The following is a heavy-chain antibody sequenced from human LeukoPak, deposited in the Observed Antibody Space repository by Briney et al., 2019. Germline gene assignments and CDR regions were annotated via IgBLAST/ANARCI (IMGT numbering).Heavy chain of an antibody. CDR2: ISAYNGNT. Sequence: ASVQVSCKASGYTFASYGISWVRQAPGQGLEWMGWISAYNGNTNYAQKPQGRVTMTTDTSTSTAYMELRSLRSDDTAVYYCARDGSFRCSSTSCYSGYYYYGMDVWGQGTTVTVSS. J-gene: IGHJ6*02. D-gene: IGHD2-2*01. CDR1: GYTFASYG. V-gene: IGHV1-18*01. CDR3: ARDGSFRCSSTSCYSGYYYYGMDV.